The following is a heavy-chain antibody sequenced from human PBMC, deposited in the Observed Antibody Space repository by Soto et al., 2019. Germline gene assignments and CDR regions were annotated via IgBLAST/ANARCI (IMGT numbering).Heavy chain of an antibody. CDR3: ARCTVKRIVSSGWCHYLDP. CDR2: VSGSGGTT. D-gene: IGHD6-19*01. J-gene: IGHJ5*02. CDR1: GFTFSSSA. Sequence: EVQLLDSGGGLVQPGGSLRLSCAASGFTFSSSAMSWVRQAPGKGLEWVSAVSGSGGTTYYADSVRGRFTISRDNSKNTLSLQMNSLRAEDTATYFYARCTVKRIVSSGWCHYLDPWGQGTLVTVSS. V-gene: IGHV3-23*01.